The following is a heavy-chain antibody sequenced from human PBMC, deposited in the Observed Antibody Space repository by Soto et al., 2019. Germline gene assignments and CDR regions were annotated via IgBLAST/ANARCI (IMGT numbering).Heavy chain of an antibody. CDR1: GDSIISSNYY. J-gene: IGHJ6*02. Sequence: SETLSLTCTVSGDSIISSNYYWALIRQSPGKGLEWIGNMYYSGSTYYNLSLKSRVTMSVDTSKNQFSLKISSVTAADTSVYYCARIVVIPAAPDYYNYYGVDVWGQGTTVT. V-gene: IGHV4-39*01. CDR2: MYYSGST. CDR3: ARIVVIPAAPDYYNYYGVDV. D-gene: IGHD2-2*01.